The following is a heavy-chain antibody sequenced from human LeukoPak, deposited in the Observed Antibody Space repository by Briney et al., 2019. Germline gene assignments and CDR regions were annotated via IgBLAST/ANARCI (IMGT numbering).Heavy chain of an antibody. Sequence: GGSLRLSCAASGFTFSNGWMSWVRQAPGKGLEWVGRIKSKSERGTTDYAAPVKGRFTISRDGSTNTVYLHMNSLKTEDTAVYFCTSNLYCSTSSCYTLDNWGQGTLVAVS. D-gene: IGHD2-2*02. CDR2: IKSKSERGTT. CDR3: TSNLYCSTSSCYTLDN. CDR1: GFTFSNGW. J-gene: IGHJ4*02. V-gene: IGHV3-15*01.